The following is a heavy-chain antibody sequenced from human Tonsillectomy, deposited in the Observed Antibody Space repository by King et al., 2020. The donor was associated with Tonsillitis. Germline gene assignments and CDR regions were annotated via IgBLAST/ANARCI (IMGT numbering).Heavy chain of an antibody. Sequence: VQLVQSGAEVKKPGESLRIFCKVSGYSFDSSWIGWVRQMPGKGLEWMGIIYSGDSETKYSPSFQGQVTISVDKSISTAYLQGSSLKASDTAMYYCAGGRIIMIRGGPFFDSWGQGTLVTVSS. CDR2: IYSGDSET. CDR3: AGGRIIMIRGGPFFDS. CDR1: GYSFDSSW. J-gene: IGHJ4*02. V-gene: IGHV5-51*03. D-gene: IGHD3-10*01.